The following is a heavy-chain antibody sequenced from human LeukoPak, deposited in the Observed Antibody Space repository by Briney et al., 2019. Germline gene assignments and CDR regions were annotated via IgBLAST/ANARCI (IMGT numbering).Heavy chain of an antibody. CDR2: IYTSGST. D-gene: IGHD6-6*01. CDR3: ARVKYSSSSVNLYYYYMDV. CDR1: GGSISSYY. J-gene: IGHJ6*03. Sequence: PSETLSLTCTVSGGSISSYYWSWIRQPAGKGLEWIGRIYTSGSTNYNPSLKSRVTMSVDTSKNQFSLKLSSVTAADAAVYYCARVKYSSSSVNLYYYYMDVWGKGTTVTVSS. V-gene: IGHV4-4*07.